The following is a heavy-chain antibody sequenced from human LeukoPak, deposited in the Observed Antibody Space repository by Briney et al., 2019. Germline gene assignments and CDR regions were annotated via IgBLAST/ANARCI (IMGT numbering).Heavy chain of an antibody. Sequence: GGSLRLSCVASGFTFRSYGMHWVRQAPGKGLEWVAVIWYDGSNKYYADSVKGRFTVSRDNSKNTLYLQMNSLRAEDTAVYYCATAVASSSGWYADYWGQGTLVTVSS. CDR2: IWYDGSNK. CDR3: ATAVASSSGWYADY. J-gene: IGHJ4*02. D-gene: IGHD6-19*01. V-gene: IGHV3-33*01. CDR1: GFTFRSYG.